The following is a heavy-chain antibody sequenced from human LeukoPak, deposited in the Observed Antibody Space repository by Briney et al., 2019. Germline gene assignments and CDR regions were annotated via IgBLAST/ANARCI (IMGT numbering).Heavy chain of an antibody. CDR3: ARDGYYGSGTYLFDY. CDR2: ISYSGTTI. Sequence: PGGSLRLSCAASGFTFSSYEMNWVRQAPGKGLEGFSNISYSGTTIHYADSVKGRFTISRDNAKNSLYLQMNSLRAEDTAVYYCARDGYYGSGTYLFDYWGQGTLVTVSS. CDR1: GFTFSSYE. J-gene: IGHJ4*02. V-gene: IGHV3-48*03. D-gene: IGHD3-10*01.